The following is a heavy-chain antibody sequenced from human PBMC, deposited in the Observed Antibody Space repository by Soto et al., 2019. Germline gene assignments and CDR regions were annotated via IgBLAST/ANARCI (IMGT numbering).Heavy chain of an antibody. J-gene: IGHJ6*03. CDR3: ARINVERSGYLTPRPDYYYMDV. V-gene: IGHV2-70*11. Sequence: GSGPTLVNPTQTLTLTCTFSGFSLSTSGMCVSWIRQPPGKALEWPARIDWDDDKYYSTSLKTRLTISKDTSKNQVVLTMTNMDPVDTATYYCARINVERSGYLTPRPDYYYMDVWGKGTTVTVSS. CDR2: IDWDDDK. D-gene: IGHD3-3*01. CDR1: GFSLSTSGMC.